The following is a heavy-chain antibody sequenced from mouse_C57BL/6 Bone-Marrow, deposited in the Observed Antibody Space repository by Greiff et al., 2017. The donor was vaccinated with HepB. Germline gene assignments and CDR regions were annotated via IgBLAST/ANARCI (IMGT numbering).Heavy chain of an antibody. J-gene: IGHJ3*01. V-gene: IGHV5-6*01. CDR3: ARQEERGFAY. CDR2: ISSGGSYT. CDR1: GFTFSSYG. Sequence: EVQVVESGEGLVKPGGSLKLSCAASGFTFSSYGMSWVRQTPDKRLEWVATISSGGSYTYYPDSVKGRFTISRDNAKNTLYLQMSSLKSEDTAMYYCARQEERGFAYWGQGTLVTVSA.